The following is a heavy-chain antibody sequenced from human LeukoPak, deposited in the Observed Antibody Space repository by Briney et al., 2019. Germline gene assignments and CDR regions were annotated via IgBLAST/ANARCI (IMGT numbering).Heavy chain of an antibody. Sequence: ASQTLSLTCTVSGGSISSGDYYWSWIRQPPGKGLEWIGYIYYSGSTYYNPSLKSRVTISVDTSKNQFSLKLSSVTAADTVVYYCASKANDAFDIWGQGTMVTVPS. CDR1: GGSISSGDYY. J-gene: IGHJ3*02. CDR3: ASKANDAFDI. V-gene: IGHV4-30-4*08. CDR2: IYYSGST.